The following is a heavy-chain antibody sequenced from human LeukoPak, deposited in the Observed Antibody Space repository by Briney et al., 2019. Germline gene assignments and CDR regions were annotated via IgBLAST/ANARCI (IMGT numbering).Heavy chain of an antibody. CDR2: ISYDGSNK. V-gene: IGHV3-30*04. CDR1: GFTFSNYA. J-gene: IGHJ4*02. CDR3: ARGGPRDGYDY. Sequence: GGSLRLSCAASGFTFSNYAMHWVRQAPGKGLEWVAVISYDGSNKYYADSVKGRFTISRDNAKNSLYLQMNSLRAEDTAVYYCARGGPRDGYDYWGQGTLVTVSS. D-gene: IGHD5-18*01.